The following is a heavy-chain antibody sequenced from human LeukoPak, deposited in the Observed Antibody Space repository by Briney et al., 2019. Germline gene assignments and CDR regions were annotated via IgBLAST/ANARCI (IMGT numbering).Heavy chain of an antibody. V-gene: IGHV3-48*02. CDR1: GFTFSSYG. CDR3: AREPSIAGACDI. Sequence: GGSLRLSCAASGFTFSSYGMNWVRHAPGKGLERVSYISRTSSTIYYADSVKGRFTISRDNARNSLYLQMNSLRDEDTAVYYCAREPSIAGACDIWGQGTMVTVSS. CDR2: ISRTSSTI. J-gene: IGHJ3*02.